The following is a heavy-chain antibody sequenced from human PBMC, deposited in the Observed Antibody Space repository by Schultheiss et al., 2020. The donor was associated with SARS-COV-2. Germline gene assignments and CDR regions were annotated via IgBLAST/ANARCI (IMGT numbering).Heavy chain of an antibody. CDR1: GYTFTSYY. D-gene: IGHD3-22*01. CDR2: ISAYNGNT. J-gene: IGHJ4*02. CDR3: ARDLGGSGYPYYFDY. Sequence: ASVKVSCKASGYTFTSYYMHWVRQAPGQGLEWMGWISAYNGNTNYAQKLQGRVTMTTDTSTSTAYMELRSLRSDDTAVYYCARDLGGSGYPYYFDYWGQGTLVTVSS. V-gene: IGHV1-18*04.